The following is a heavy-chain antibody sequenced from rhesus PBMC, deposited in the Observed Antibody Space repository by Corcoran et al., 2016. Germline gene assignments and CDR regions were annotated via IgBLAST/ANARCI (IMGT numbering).Heavy chain of an antibody. J-gene: IGHJ6*01. CDR3: AKDRNWNYGLDS. D-gene: IGHD1-26*01. CDR1: GYSFTSYW. CDR2: IDPSDSDT. V-gene: IGHV5-20*01. Sequence: EVQLVQSGAEVKRPGESLKISCKTSGYSFTSYWISWVRQMPGKGLEWMGAIDPSDSDTRYNPSFQGQVTISADKSISTAYLQWSRLEASDTATYYCAKDRNWNYGLDSWGQGVVVTVSS.